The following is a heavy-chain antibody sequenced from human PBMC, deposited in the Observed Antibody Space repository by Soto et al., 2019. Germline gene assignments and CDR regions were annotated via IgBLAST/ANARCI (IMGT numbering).Heavy chain of an antibody. V-gene: IGHV3-66*01. Sequence: GSLRLSCAASGFSVSTNFMTWVRQAPGKGLEWVSVIYSGGDTYYSDSVKGRFTISRDNSKNTLYLQMNSLRAEDTAVYYCARATMIALLTHWGQGTLVTVSS. CDR2: IYSGGDT. J-gene: IGHJ4*02. CDR3: ARATMIALLTH. CDR1: GFSVSTNF. D-gene: IGHD3-22*01.